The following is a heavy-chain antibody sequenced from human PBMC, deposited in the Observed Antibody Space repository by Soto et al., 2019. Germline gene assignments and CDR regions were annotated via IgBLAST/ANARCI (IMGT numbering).Heavy chain of an antibody. D-gene: IGHD6-13*01. J-gene: IGHJ5*02. CDR3: ARDGATYSSSWPRGGIDP. CDR1: GVSVSGGTYY. Sequence: SETLSLTCNGSGVSVSGGTYYWTWIGEHPGKGLEWIGYIYSFGSAYYSPSLKSRVTISVDTSTNQFSLNLRSVTAADTAVYYCARDGATYSSSWPRGGIDPWGQGTLVTVS. CDR2: IYSFGSA. V-gene: IGHV4-31*03.